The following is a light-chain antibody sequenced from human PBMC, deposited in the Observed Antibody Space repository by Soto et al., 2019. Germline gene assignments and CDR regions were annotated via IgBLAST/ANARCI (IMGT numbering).Light chain of an antibody. CDR1: QGINRY. Sequence: DIQLTQSPPFLSASVGDRVTITCRASQGINRYLAWYQQKAGKAPNLLIYSASTLQSGVPSRFSGGGSGTEFTLTISSLQPEDFATYYCQQFYSWPLTFGPGNKVDI. V-gene: IGKV1-9*01. J-gene: IGKJ3*01. CDR3: QQFYSWPLT. CDR2: SAS.